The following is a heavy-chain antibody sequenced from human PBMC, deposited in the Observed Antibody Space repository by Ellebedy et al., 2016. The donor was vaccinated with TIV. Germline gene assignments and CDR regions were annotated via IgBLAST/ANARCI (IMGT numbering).Heavy chain of an antibody. CDR1: GYTLTDLS. D-gene: IGHD3-22*01. CDR3: ATDPTDHYDSSGYQDY. Sequence: ASVKVSXXVSGYTLTDLSMHWVRQAPGKGLEWMGGFDPEDGETIYAQKFQGRVTMTEDTSTDTAYMELSSLRSEDTAVYYCATDPTDHYDSSGYQDYWGQGTLVTVSS. J-gene: IGHJ4*02. V-gene: IGHV1-24*01. CDR2: FDPEDGET.